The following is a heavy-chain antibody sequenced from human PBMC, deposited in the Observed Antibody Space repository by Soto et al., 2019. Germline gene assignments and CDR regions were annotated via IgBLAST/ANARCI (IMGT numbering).Heavy chain of an antibody. CDR1: GYPVTAYY. D-gene: IGHD3-3*01. Sequence: QLHLVQSGAVVKKPGASVTVSCSASGYPVTAYYMHWVRQAPGRGLEWMGGINPATGAAKYTQTFQGRVTMTRDTSKSTVFVELSGLKSEDPDVFYCARGGGVGVAGSADFDMWGQGTLVTVSS. CDR3: ARGGGVGVAGSADFDM. CDR2: INPATGAA. J-gene: IGHJ3*02. V-gene: IGHV1-2*02.